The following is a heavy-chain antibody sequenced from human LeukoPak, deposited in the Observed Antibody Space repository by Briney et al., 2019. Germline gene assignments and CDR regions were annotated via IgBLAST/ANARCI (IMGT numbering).Heavy chain of an antibody. CDR1: GLTFSSHA. CDR2: ISYDGGKK. J-gene: IGHJ4*02. CDR3: ARDLTGSFSYDY. D-gene: IGHD7-27*01. V-gene: IGHV3-30*04. Sequence: GGSLRLSCAASGLTFSSHAMHWVRQAPGEGLEWVAVISYDGGKKFYADSVKGRFTISRDNSKNTVNLQMISLRTEDTVVYYCARDLTGSFSYDYWGQGTLVTVSS.